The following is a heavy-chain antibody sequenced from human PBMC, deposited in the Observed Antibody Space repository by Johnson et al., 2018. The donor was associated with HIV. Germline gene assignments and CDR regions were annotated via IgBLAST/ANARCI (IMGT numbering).Heavy chain of an antibody. J-gene: IGHJ3*02. D-gene: IGHD4-17*01. V-gene: IGHV3-33*01. CDR3: ARGEDGVDAFDI. CDR1: GFTFSSYG. Sequence: QVQLVESGGGLVQPGRSLRLSCTASGFTFSSYGLHWVRQAPGKGLEWVALIWYDGSNNYYADSVKGRFTISRDNSKNTLYLQMNSLRAEDTAVYYCARGEDGVDAFDIWGQGTMVTVSS. CDR2: IWYDGSNN.